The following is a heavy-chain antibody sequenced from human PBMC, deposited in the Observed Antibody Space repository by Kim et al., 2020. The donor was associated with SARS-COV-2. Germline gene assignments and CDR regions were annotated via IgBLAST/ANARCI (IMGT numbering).Heavy chain of an antibody. CDR3: AKHFGSSGSEFQH. V-gene: IGHV3-23*01. J-gene: IGHJ1*01. Sequence: GGSLRLSCAASGFTFSAYAMSWVRQAPGKGLEWVSGLSGSDGSTYYADSVKGRFIISRDKSKNTLHLQMNSLRAEDTAVYYCAKHFGSSGSEFQHWGQGTLVTVSS. CDR2: LSGSDGST. CDR1: GFTFSAYA. D-gene: IGHD3-22*01.